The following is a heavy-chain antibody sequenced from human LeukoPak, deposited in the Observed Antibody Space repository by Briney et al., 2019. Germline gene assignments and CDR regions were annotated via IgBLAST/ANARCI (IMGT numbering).Heavy chain of an antibody. CDR1: GFFFSSYA. CDR2: ISGSADGT. D-gene: IGHD4-23*01. V-gene: IGHV3-23*01. Sequence: PGGSLRLSCAASGFFFSSYAMSWVRQAPGKGLEWVSTISGSADGTHYRDSVKGRFTISRDNSKNTLFLQMNSLSAADTAVYYCAKGIGGTLFDYWGQGTLVTVSS. CDR3: AKGIGGTLFDY. J-gene: IGHJ4*02.